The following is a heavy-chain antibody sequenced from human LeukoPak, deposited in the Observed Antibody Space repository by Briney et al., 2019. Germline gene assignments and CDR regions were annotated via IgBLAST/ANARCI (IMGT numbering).Heavy chain of an antibody. J-gene: IGHJ5*02. CDR2: MNPNGGNK. V-gene: IGHV1-8*02. D-gene: IGHD2-15*01. Sequence: ASVKVSCTASGYTFTSYDINWVRQAPGQGLEWMGWMNPNGGNKGYAEKFQGRVTITRNTSISTAYMELRRLRSDDTAAYYCARGPLEYCSGGTCYSGRNWFDPWGQGTLVTVSS. CDR3: ARGPLEYCSGGTCYSGRNWFDP. CDR1: GYTFTSYD.